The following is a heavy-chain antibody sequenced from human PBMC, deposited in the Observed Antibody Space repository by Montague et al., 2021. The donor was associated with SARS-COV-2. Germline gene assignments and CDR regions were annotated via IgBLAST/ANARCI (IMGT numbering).Heavy chain of an antibody. CDR1: GFTFGDYV. V-gene: IGHV3-9*01. J-gene: IGHJ5*02. CDR2: ISWNSGSI. CDR3: AKDSYYDFWSGYSPGENWFDP. D-gene: IGHD3-3*01. Sequence: SLRLSCAASGFTFGDYVMHWVRQAPGKGLEWVSGISWNSGSIGYADSVKGRFTISRDNAKNSLYLQMNSLRAEDTALYYCAKDSYYDFWSGYSPGENWFDPWGQGPLATVSS.